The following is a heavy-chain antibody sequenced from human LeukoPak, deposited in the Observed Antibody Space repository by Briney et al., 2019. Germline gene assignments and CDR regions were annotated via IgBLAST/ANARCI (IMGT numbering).Heavy chain of an antibody. J-gene: IGHJ6*02. CDR3: ARAPTTPYYYDSSGYWLGMDV. V-gene: IGHV3-48*04. CDR1: GFTFSSYS. Sequence: GGSLRLSCAASGFTFSSYSMNWVRQAPGKGLEWVSYISSSSSTIYYADSVKGRFTISRGNAKNSLYLQMNSLRAEDTAVYYCARAPTTPYYYDSSGYWLGMDVWGQGTTVTVSS. D-gene: IGHD3-22*01. CDR2: ISSSSSTI.